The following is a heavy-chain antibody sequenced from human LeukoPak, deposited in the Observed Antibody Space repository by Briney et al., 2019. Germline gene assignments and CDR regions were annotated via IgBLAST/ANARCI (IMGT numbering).Heavy chain of an antibody. V-gene: IGHV3-23*01. J-gene: IGHJ4*02. CDR3: AKGAYDYIEIGYFDS. CDR1: GFTSINYA. CDR2: LIGSSGST. D-gene: IGHD5-12*01. Sequence: PGGSLRLSCAASGFTSINYAMTWVRQAPGKGLEWVSVLIGSSGSTDYADSVKGRFTISRDNSKNTLFLQMNSLRAEDTAIYYCAKGAYDYIEIGYFDSWGQGTLVTVSS.